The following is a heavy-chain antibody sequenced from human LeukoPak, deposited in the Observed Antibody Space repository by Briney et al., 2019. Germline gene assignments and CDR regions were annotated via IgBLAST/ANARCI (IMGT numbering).Heavy chain of an antibody. V-gene: IGHV3-30*04. D-gene: IGHD6-13*01. Sequence: GGSLRLSCAASGFTFSSYAMHWVRQAPGKGLEWVAVISYDGSNKYYADSVKGRFTISRDNSKNTLYLQMNSLRAEDTAVYYCARGSSWYYNYWGQGTWSPSPQ. CDR3: ARGSSWYYNY. J-gene: IGHJ4*02. CDR1: GFTFSSYA. CDR2: ISYDGSNK.